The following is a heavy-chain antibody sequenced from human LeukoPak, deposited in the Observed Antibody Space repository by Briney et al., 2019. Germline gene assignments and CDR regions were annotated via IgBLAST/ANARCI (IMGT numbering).Heavy chain of an antibody. J-gene: IGHJ4*02. CDR1: GFTFSSYA. CDR2: MNSDGSTT. Sequence: GGSLRLSCAASGFTFSSYAVSWVRQAPGKGLVWVSRMNSDGSTTNYADSVKGRFTISRDNAKNTLYLQMNSLRAEDTAVYYCVRALMGTSDHWGQGSLVTVSS. D-gene: IGHD7-27*01. V-gene: IGHV3-74*01. CDR3: VRALMGTSDH.